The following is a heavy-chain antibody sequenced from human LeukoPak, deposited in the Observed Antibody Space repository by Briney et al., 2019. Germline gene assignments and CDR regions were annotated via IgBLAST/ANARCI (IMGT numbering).Heavy chain of an antibody. J-gene: IGHJ4*02. CDR2: IYYSGST. Sequence: SETLSLTCTVSGGSISSSTYYWGWIRQPPGKGLEWIGSIYYSGSTNYNPSLKSRVTISVDTSKNQFSLKLSSVTAADTAVYYCARSVVGSWFSFWGQGTLVTVSS. CDR3: ARSVVGSWFSF. D-gene: IGHD6-13*01. CDR1: GGSISSSTYY. V-gene: IGHV4-39*07.